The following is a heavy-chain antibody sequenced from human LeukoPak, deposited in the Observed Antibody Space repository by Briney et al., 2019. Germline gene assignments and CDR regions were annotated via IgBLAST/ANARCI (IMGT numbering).Heavy chain of an antibody. Sequence: ESGPALVKPTHTLTLTCTFAGFSLSTSGMCVSCIRQPPGKPLEWLARIDWDDNKYYSTSLKTRLTISKDTSKHQVVLTMTTMDPVDTATYYCARNGYSYGYYFDYWGQGTLVTVSS. D-gene: IGHD5-18*01. CDR3: ARNGYSYGYYFDY. CDR2: IDWDDNK. CDR1: GFSLSTSGMC. J-gene: IGHJ4*02. V-gene: IGHV2-70*11.